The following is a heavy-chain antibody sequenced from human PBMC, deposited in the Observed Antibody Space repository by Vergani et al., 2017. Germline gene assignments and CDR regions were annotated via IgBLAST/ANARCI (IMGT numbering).Heavy chain of an antibody. CDR3: TRQPQDGASGPPSVPT. V-gene: IGHV4-38-2*01. CDR1: GYSIRNGYY. D-gene: IGHD5-12*01. J-gene: IGHJ4*02. CDR2: IYHSGST. Sequence: QVQLQESGPGLVEPSETLSLTCAVSGYSIRNGYYWGWIRQPPGKGLEWIGSIYHSGSTPYNPSLKSRVTISVDTSKNDFSLKVTSVTAADTAVYYCTRQPQDGASGPPSVPTWGQGISVIVSS.